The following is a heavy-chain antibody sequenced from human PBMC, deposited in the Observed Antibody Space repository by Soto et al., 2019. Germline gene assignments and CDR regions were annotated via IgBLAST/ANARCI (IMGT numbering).Heavy chain of an antibody. V-gene: IGHV1-46*01. CDR3: ARVSPLAVDYSSSSGALDAFDI. Sequence: GASVKVSCTASGYTFTSYYMHWVRQAPRQGLEWMGTISPSGGSTSYAQKCQGRVTMTRDTSTSTVDMELRSLRSEDTAVYYCARVSPLAVDYSSSSGALDAFDIWGQGTMVTVSS. CDR2: ISPSGGST. D-gene: IGHD6-6*01. J-gene: IGHJ3*02. CDR1: GYTFTSYY.